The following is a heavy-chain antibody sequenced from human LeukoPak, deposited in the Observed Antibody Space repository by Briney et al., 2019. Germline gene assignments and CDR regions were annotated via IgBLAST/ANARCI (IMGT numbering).Heavy chain of an antibody. CDR1: GYTFTSYG. Sequence: ASVKVSCKASGYTFTSYGISWVRQAPGQGLGWMGWIGDYSGNTNYAQKLQGRVTMTTDTSTSTAYMELRSLRSDDTAVYYCARDLYRDSLPVSWFDPWGQGTLVTVSS. CDR3: ARDLYRDSLPVSWFDP. D-gene: IGHD4-11*01. J-gene: IGHJ5*02. CDR2: IGDYSGNT. V-gene: IGHV1-18*01.